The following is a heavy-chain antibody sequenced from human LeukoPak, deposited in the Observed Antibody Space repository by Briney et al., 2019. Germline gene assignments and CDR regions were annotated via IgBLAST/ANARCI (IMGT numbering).Heavy chain of an antibody. CDR1: GFTFDDYG. D-gene: IGHD3-10*01. Sequence: GGSLRLSCAASGFTFDDYGMSWVRQAPGKGLEWVSGINWNGGSTGYADSVKGRFTISRDNAKNSLYLQMNSLRAEDTALYYCARDHYYGSGSYILTYYYYYYMDVWGKGTTVTVSS. J-gene: IGHJ6*03. V-gene: IGHV3-20*04. CDR3: ARDHYYGSGSYILTYYYYYYMDV. CDR2: INWNGGST.